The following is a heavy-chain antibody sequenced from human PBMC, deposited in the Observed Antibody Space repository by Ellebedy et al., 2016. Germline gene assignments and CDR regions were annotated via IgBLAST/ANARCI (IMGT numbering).Heavy chain of an antibody. V-gene: IGHV2-5*01. CDR1: GFSLTTSELV. Sequence: SGPTLVKPTQTLTLTCTFSGFSLTTSELVVGWVRQPPGQALEWLTFIYGNDDQRYSPSLRTRLTITRDTSKNQVLLTMTNVDPVDTGTYYCARRPSLAARGWFDPWGQGTLVTVSS. D-gene: IGHD6-6*01. CDR2: IYGNDDQ. J-gene: IGHJ5*02. CDR3: ARRPSLAARGWFDP.